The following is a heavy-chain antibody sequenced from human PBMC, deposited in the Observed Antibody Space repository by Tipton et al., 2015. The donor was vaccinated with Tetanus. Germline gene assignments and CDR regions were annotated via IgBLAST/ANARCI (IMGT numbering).Heavy chain of an antibody. CDR1: GFTFSAYA. Sequence: SLRLSCVASGFTFSAYAMSWVRQAPGKGLQWVSSISGTGFSPYYADSVKGRFTISKDKTKNTLYLQMNSLRAEDTALYFCAKYRLGELSVSGLDSWGQGALVTVSS. CDR2: ISGTGFSP. V-gene: IGHV3-23*01. J-gene: IGHJ4*02. D-gene: IGHD3-16*02. CDR3: AKYRLGELSVSGLDS.